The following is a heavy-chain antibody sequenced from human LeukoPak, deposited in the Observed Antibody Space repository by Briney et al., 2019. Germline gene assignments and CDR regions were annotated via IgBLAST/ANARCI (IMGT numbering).Heavy chain of an antibody. CDR3: AISESSRSSWSLDY. CDR1: GYTFTNYY. Sequence: ASVKVSCKASGYTFTNYYIHWVRQAPGQGLEWMGIINPGGGDTNYAPKFQGRVTMTSDTSTNTVHMELSSLRSEDTAVFYCAISESSRSSWSLDYWGQGTLLTVSS. V-gene: IGHV1-46*01. J-gene: IGHJ4*02. D-gene: IGHD6-13*01. CDR2: INPGGGDT.